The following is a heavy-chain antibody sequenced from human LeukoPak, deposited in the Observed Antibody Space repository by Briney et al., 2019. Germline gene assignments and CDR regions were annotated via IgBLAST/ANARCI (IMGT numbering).Heavy chain of an antibody. D-gene: IGHD4-23*01. J-gene: IGHJ5*02. Sequence: PSETLSLTCTVSGVSISSSNSYWGWIRQPPGKGLEWIGEINHSGSTNYNPSLKSRVTISVDTSKNQFSLKLSSVTAADTAVYYCARGVYGGRNSRGWFDPWGQGTLVTVSS. CDR3: ARGVYGGRNSRGWFDP. CDR2: INHSGST. V-gene: IGHV4-39*07. CDR1: GVSISSSNSY.